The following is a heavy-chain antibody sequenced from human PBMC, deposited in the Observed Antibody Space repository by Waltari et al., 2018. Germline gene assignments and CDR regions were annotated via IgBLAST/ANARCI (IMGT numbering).Heavy chain of an antibody. D-gene: IGHD4-4*01. Sequence: QVQLQESGPGLVKPSGTLSLTCAVSGGSISSSNWWSWVRQPPGKGLEWIGEINHRGSTNYNPSLKSVVTRSVDKSKNQFALKLSSVTAADTAVYDCARDPFSKVELYGMDVWGQGTTVTVSS. CDR3: ARDPFSKVELYGMDV. CDR2: INHRGST. V-gene: IGHV4-4*02. J-gene: IGHJ6*02. CDR1: GGSISSSNW.